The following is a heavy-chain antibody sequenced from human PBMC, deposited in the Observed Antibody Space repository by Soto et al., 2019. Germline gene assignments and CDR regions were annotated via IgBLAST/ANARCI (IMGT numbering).Heavy chain of an antibody. CDR3: ARDPYYGSGSYYQHWFDP. CDR1: GYTFTSYA. Sequence: ASVKVSCKASGYTFTSYAMHWVRQAPGQRLEWMGWINAGNGNTKYSQKLQGRVTITRDTSASTAYMELSSLRSEDTAVYYCARDPYYGSGSYYQHWFDPWGQGTLVTVSS. D-gene: IGHD3-10*01. CDR2: INAGNGNT. J-gene: IGHJ5*02. V-gene: IGHV1-3*01.